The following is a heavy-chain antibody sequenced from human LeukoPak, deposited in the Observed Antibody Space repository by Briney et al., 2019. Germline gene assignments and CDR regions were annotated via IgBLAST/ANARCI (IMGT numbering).Heavy chain of an antibody. CDR1: GVSVSSGTYY. J-gene: IGHJ3*02. CDR3: ARDRGDPLTGYLDAFDI. V-gene: IGHV4-61*01. Sequence: PSETLSLTCTVSGVSVSSGTYYWTWIRQPPGKGLEWIGYVYSSGSTNYSPSLKSRVTMSLEMSKNQFSLRLSSVTAADTAVYYCARDRGDPLTGYLDAFDIWGQGTMVTVSS. CDR2: VYSSGST. D-gene: IGHD3-9*01.